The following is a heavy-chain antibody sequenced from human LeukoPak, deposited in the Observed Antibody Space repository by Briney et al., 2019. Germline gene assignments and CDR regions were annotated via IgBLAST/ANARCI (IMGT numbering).Heavy chain of an antibody. V-gene: IGHV1-46*01. CDR2: INPSGGST. J-gene: IGHJ4*02. D-gene: IGHD6-13*01. CDR1: GYTFTSYY. CDR3: ARRSSSWYDYFDY. Sequence: GASVKVSCKASGYTFTSYYMHWVRQAPGQGLEWMGIINPSGGSTSYAQKFQGRVTMTRDTSTSTAYMELRSLRSDDTAVYYCARRSSSWYDYFDYWGQGTLVTVSS.